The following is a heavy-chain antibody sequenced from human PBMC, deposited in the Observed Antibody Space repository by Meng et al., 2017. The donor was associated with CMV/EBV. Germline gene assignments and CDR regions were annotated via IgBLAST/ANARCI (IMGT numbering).Heavy chain of an antibody. CDR2: INHSGST. Sequence: SETLSLTCAVYGGSFSGYYWSWIRQPPGKGLEWIGEINHSGSTNYNPSLKSRVTISVDTSKNQFSLKLSSVTAADTAVYYCARGSTTVGWFDLWGQGTLVTVSS. D-gene: IGHD4-23*01. CDR1: GGSFSGYY. CDR3: ARGSTTVGWFDL. J-gene: IGHJ5*02. V-gene: IGHV4-34*01.